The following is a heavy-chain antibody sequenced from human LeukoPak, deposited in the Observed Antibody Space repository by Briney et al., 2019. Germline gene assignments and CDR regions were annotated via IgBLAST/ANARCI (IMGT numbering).Heavy chain of an antibody. D-gene: IGHD5-12*01. V-gene: IGHV5-51*01. CDR3: ARHGDSYDSPYDY. Sequence: GESLQISCQASGYRFMTYWIGWVRPLPGKGLEWMGIIYPGDSDTRYSPSFQGQVTISADKSISTAYLQWSSLKASDTAMYYCARHGDSYDSPYDYGGQGTLVTVSS. J-gene: IGHJ4*02. CDR1: GYRFMTYW. CDR2: IYPGDSDT.